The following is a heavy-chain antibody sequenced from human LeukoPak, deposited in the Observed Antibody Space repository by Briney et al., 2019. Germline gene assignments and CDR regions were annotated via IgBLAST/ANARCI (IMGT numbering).Heavy chain of an antibody. CDR1: GYTFTGYY. V-gene: IGHV1-2*02. CDR3: ARGPHSSPYNWFDP. Sequence: GASVKVSCKASGYTFTGYYTHWVRQAPGQGLEWMGWINPNSGGTNYAQKFQGRVTMTRDTSISTAYMELSRLRSDDTAVYYCARGPHSSPYNWFDPWGQGTLVTVSS. D-gene: IGHD6-6*01. CDR2: INPNSGGT. J-gene: IGHJ5*02.